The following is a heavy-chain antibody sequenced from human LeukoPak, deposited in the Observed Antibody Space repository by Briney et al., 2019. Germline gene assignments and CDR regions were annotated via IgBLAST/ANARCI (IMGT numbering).Heavy chain of an antibody. J-gene: IGHJ1*01. CDR2: INAGNGNT. CDR1: GYTFTSYA. CDR3: ARGTYYYDSSAGDFQH. V-gene: IGHV1-3*01. D-gene: IGHD3-22*01. Sequence: ASVKVSCKASGYTFTSYAMHWVRQAPGQRLEWMGWINAGNGNTKYSQKFQGRVTITRDTSASTAYMELSSLRSEDTAVYYCARGTYYYDSSAGDFQHWGQGTLVTVSS.